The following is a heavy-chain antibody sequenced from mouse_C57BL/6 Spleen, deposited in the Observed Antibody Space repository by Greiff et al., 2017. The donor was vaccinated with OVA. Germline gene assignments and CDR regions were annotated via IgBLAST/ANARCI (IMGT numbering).Heavy chain of an antibody. V-gene: IGHV5-6*02. CDR2: ISSGGSYT. J-gene: IGHJ2*01. CDR3: ARQGWFDY. CDR1: GFTFSSYG. Sequence: EVKLVESGGDLVKPGGSLKLSCAASGFTFSSYGMSWVRQTPDKRLEWVATISSGGSYTYYPDSVKGRFTISRDNAKNTLYLQMSSLKSEDTAMYYCARQGWFDYWGQGTTLTVSS. D-gene: IGHD3-3*01.